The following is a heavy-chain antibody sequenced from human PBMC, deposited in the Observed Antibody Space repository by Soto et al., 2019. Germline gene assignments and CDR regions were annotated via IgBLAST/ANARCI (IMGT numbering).Heavy chain of an antibody. CDR3: ALGGSSGWYVPEYFQH. Sequence: EVQLVESGGGLVQPGRSLRLSCAASGFTFDDYAMHWVRQAPGKGLEWVSGISWNGGSTGYADSVKGRFTISRDNAKNSLYLQMNSLRAEDTALYYCALGGSSGWYVPEYFQHWGQGTLVTVSS. CDR2: ISWNGGST. J-gene: IGHJ1*01. V-gene: IGHV3-9*01. D-gene: IGHD6-19*01. CDR1: GFTFDDYA.